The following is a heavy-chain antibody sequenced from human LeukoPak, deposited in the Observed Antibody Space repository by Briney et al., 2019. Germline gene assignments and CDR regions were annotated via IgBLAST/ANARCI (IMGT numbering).Heavy chain of an antibody. CDR1: GYTFTSYG. J-gene: IGHJ4*02. D-gene: IGHD5-12*01. Sequence: SVKVSCKASGYTFTSYGISWVRQAPGQGLEWMGGIIPIFGTANYAQKFQGRVTITADESASTAYMELSSLRSEDTAVYYCARSPRGYDTYYFDYWGQGTLVTVSS. V-gene: IGHV1-69*13. CDR3: ARSPRGYDTYYFDY. CDR2: IIPIFGTA.